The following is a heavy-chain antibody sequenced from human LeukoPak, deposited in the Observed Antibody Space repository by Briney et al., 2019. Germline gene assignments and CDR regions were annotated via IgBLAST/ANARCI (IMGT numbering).Heavy chain of an antibody. D-gene: IGHD6-19*01. CDR2: IKQDGSEK. CDR3: AKRIAVAGTALRFDP. CDR1: GFTFSSYW. V-gene: IGHV3-7*03. J-gene: IGHJ5*02. Sequence: GGSLRLSCAASGFTFSSYWTSWIRQAPGKGLEWVANIKQDGSEKYYVDSVKGRFTISRDNAKNSLYLQMNSLRAEDTAVYYCAKRIAVAGTALRFDPWGQGTLVTVSS.